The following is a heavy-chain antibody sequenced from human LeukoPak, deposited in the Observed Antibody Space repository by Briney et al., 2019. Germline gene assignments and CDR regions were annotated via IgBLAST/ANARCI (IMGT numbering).Heavy chain of an antibody. CDR3: ARRAGAYSHPYDY. J-gene: IGHJ4*02. CDR2: IYSDNT. CDR1: GFAFSSYG. Sequence: GGSLRLSCAASGFAFSSYGMHWVRQAPGKGLEWVSSIYSDNTHYSDSVKGRFTISRDNSKNTLYLQMNSLRAEDTAVYYCARRAGAYSHPYDYWGQGTLVTVSS. V-gene: IGHV3-53*01. D-gene: IGHD4/OR15-4a*01.